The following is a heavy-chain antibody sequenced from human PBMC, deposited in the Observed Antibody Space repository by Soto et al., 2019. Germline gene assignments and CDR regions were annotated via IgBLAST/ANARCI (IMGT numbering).Heavy chain of an antibody. CDR3: ARREIQGPIDY. D-gene: IGHD1-26*01. CDR2: IYYSGTT. CDR1: GYSISSSNW. J-gene: IGHJ4*02. Sequence: SETLSLTCAVSGYSISSSNWWGWIRQPPGKGLEWIGYIYYSGTTYYNPSLKSRVTMSVDTSKNQLSQKLTSVTAVDTAVYYWARREIQGPIDYWGQGTLVTVSS. V-gene: IGHV4-28*01.